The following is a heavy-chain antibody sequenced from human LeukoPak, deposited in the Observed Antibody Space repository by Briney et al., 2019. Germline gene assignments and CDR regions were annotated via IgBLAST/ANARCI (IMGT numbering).Heavy chain of an antibody. Sequence: PSETLSLTCAVYGGSFSGYYWSWIRQPPGKGLEWIGEINHSGSTNYNPSLKSRVTISVDTFKNQFSLKLSSVTAADTAVYYCARGGVSGYYEAYNWFDPWGQGTLVTVSS. V-gene: IGHV4-34*01. J-gene: IGHJ5*02. CDR1: GGSFSGYY. CDR2: INHSGST. D-gene: IGHD3-22*01. CDR3: ARGGVSGYYEAYNWFDP.